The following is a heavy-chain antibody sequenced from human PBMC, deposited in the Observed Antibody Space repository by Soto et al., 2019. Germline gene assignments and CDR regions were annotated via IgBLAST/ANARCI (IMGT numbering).Heavy chain of an antibody. D-gene: IGHD6-6*01. CDR3: ARSIAARRAPYYYGMDV. Sequence: EVQLVESGGGLVQPGGSLRLSCAASGFTFSSYEMNWVRQAPGKGLEWVSYISSSGSTIYYADSVKGRFTISRDNAKNSLYLQMNSLRAEDTAVYYCARSIAARRAPYYYGMDVWGQGTTVTVSS. CDR1: GFTFSSYE. V-gene: IGHV3-48*03. CDR2: ISSSGSTI. J-gene: IGHJ6*02.